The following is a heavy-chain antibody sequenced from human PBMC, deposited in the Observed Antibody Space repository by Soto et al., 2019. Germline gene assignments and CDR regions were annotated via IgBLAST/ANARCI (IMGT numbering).Heavy chain of an antibody. D-gene: IGHD4-17*01. CDR2: IYYSGST. V-gene: IGHV4-31*03. Sequence: QVQLQESGPGLVKPSQTLSLTCTVSGGSISSGGYYWSWIRQHPGKGLEWIGYIYYSGSTYYSPSLKSRVTISVDTSKNQFSLKLSSVTAADTSVYYCARDLGSGDYFGFLGYWGQGTLVTVSS. CDR1: GGSISSGGYY. J-gene: IGHJ4*02. CDR3: ARDLGSGDYFGFLGY.